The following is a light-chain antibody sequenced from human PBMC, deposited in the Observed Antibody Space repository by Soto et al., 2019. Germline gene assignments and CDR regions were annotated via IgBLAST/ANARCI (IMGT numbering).Light chain of an antibody. J-gene: IGLJ1*01. CDR1: SSDVGGYNF. Sequence: QSVLTQPASVFGSPGQSITFSCTGTSSDVGGYNFVSWYQQHPGKAPKPMIYEVSSRPSGVSNRFSGSKSGNTASPTISGLQPEDEADYYCSSYTTSTTVVFGTGTKVTVL. V-gene: IGLV2-14*03. CDR2: EVS. CDR3: SSYTTSTTVV.